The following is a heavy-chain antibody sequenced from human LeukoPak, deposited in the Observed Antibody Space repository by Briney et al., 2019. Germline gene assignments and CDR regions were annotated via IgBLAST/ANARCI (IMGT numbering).Heavy chain of an antibody. Sequence: GESLKISCKGSGYTFIKYWIGWVRQMPGKGLECMGMIYPGDSDTRYSPSFQGQVTISADKSINTAYLQWSSLKASDTAMFYCARLGYCINGICYTLDYWGQGTLVTVSS. D-gene: IGHD2-8*01. J-gene: IGHJ4*02. CDR3: ARLGYCINGICYTLDY. CDR2: IYPGDSDT. V-gene: IGHV5-51*01. CDR1: GYTFIKYW.